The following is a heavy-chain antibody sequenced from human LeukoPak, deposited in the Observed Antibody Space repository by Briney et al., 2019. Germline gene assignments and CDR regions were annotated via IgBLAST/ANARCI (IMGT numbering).Heavy chain of an antibody. CDR1: GGSISSGSYY. Sequence: SETLSLTCTVSGGSISSGSYYWSWIRQPAGKGLEWIGRIYTSGSTNYNPSLKSRVTISVDTSKNQFSLKLSSVTAADTAVYYCAREMSFGGSPSLIWGQGTMVTVSS. V-gene: IGHV4-61*02. CDR3: AREMSFGGSPSLI. D-gene: IGHD1-26*01. J-gene: IGHJ3*02. CDR2: IYTSGST.